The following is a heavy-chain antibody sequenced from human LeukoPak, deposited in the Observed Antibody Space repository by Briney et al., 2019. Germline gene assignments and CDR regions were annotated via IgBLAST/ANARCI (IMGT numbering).Heavy chain of an antibody. Sequence: GESLKISCKASGYSFITYCSGWVRQIPGKGLEGRGIIYHGASDTRYSPSFQGQVTISADKSISTAYLQWSSLKASDTAIYYCAKPRAFGAGTTSAFDIWGQGTMVTVSS. CDR3: AKPRAFGAGTTSAFDI. CDR2: IYHGASDT. D-gene: IGHD1-7*01. V-gene: IGHV5-51*01. CDR1: GYSFITYC. J-gene: IGHJ3*02.